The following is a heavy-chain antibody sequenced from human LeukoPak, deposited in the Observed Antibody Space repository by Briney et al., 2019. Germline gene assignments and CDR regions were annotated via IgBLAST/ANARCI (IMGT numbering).Heavy chain of an antibody. CDR2: IYSDNT. Sequence: GGSLRLSCAASGFTFSSYAMSWVRQAPGKGLEWVSFIYSDNTHYSNSVKGRFTISRDNSKNTLYLQMNSLRAEDTAVYYCARRAGAYSHPYDYWGQGTLVTVSS. J-gene: IGHJ4*02. V-gene: IGHV3-53*01. CDR1: GFTFSSYA. CDR3: ARRAGAYSHPYDY. D-gene: IGHD4/OR15-4a*01.